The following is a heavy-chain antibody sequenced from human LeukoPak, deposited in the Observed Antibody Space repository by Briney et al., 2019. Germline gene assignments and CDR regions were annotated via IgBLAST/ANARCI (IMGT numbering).Heavy chain of an antibody. CDR3: ARGENYYDSSGYYLWGDI. CDR2: IYPGDSET. D-gene: IGHD3-22*01. J-gene: IGHJ3*02. CDR1: GYSFTSYW. V-gene: IGHV5-51*01. Sequence: GESLKISCKGSGYSFTSYWIAWVRQMPGKGLEWMAIIYPGDSETRYSPSFQGQVTISADKSISTAYLQWSSLKASDTAMYYCARGENYYDSSGYYLWGDIWGQGAMVTVSS.